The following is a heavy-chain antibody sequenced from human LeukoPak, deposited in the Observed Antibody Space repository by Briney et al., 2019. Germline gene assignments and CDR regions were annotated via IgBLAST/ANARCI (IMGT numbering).Heavy chain of an antibody. D-gene: IGHD3-10*01. V-gene: IGHV4-59*11. CDR1: GGSISSHY. CDR2: IYYSGTT. CDR3: AGGSGLPHFDY. Sequence: SETLSLTCTVSGGSISSHYWSWIRQPPGKGLEWIGYIYYSGTTNYNPSLKSRVTISVDTSKNQFSLKLTSVTAADTAVYYCAGGSGLPHFDYWGQGTLVTVSS. J-gene: IGHJ4*02.